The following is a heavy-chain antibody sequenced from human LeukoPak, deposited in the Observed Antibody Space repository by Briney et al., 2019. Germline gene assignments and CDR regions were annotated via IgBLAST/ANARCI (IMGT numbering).Heavy chain of an antibody. CDR3: ARDDWAYYYDSSGSDAFDI. CDR1: GFTVSSNY. CDR2: IYSGGST. V-gene: IGHV3-66*01. Sequence: HPGGSLRLSCAAFGFTVSSNYMSWVRQAPGKGLEWVSVIYSGGSTYYADSVKGRFTISRDNSKNTLYLQMNSLRAEDTAVYYCARDDWAYYYDSSGSDAFDIWGQGTMVTVSS. J-gene: IGHJ3*02. D-gene: IGHD3-22*01.